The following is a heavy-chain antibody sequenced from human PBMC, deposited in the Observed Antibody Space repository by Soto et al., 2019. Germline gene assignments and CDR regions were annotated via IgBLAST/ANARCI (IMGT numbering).Heavy chain of an antibody. Sequence: GGSLRLSCAASGFTFDDYAMHWVRQAPGKGLEWVSGISWNSGSIGYADSVKGRFTISRDNAKNSLYLQMNSLRAEDTALYYCAKGMDSSSWNDYYYYMDVWGKGTTVTVSS. D-gene: IGHD6-13*01. CDR2: ISWNSGSI. CDR3: AKGMDSSSWNDYYYYMDV. J-gene: IGHJ6*03. V-gene: IGHV3-9*01. CDR1: GFTFDDYA.